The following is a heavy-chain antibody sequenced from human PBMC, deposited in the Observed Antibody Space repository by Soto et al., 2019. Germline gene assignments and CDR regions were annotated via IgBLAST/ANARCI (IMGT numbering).Heavy chain of an antibody. J-gene: IGHJ4*02. CDR1: GIAFSSYA. CDR2: ISGSGGST. D-gene: IGHD2-15*01. V-gene: IGHV3-23*01. CDR3: AIVVVVAVLGTGAFDY. Sequence: GGSLRLSCAASGIAFSSYAMSWVRQAPGKGLEWVSAISGSGGSTYYADSVKGRFTISRDNSKNTLYLQMNSLRAEDTAVYYCAIVVVVAVLGTGAFDYWGQGTLVTVSS.